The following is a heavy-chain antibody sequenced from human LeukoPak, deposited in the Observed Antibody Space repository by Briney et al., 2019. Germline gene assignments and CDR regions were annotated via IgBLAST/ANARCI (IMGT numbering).Heavy chain of an antibody. CDR3: TRDDYGGNSVYAFDI. CDR1: GFTFSSYS. D-gene: IGHD4-23*01. V-gene: IGHV3-21*04. J-gene: IGHJ3*02. Sequence: GGSLRLSCAASGFTFSSYSMNWVRQAPGKGLEWVSSISSSSSYIYYADSVKGRFTNSRDNAKNSLYLQMNSLRTEDTALYHCTRDDYGGNSVYAFDIWGQGTMVTVSS. CDR2: ISSSSSYI.